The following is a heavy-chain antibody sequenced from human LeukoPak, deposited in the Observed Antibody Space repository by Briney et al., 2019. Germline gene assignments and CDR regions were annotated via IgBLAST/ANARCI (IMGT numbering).Heavy chain of an antibody. CDR2: ISGSGGST. Sequence: GGSLRLSCAASGFTFSSYAMSWVRQAPGKGLEWVSAISGSGGSTYYADSVKGRFTISRDNSKNTLYLQMNSLRAEDTAVYYCAKALRLNYDILTGYSYYNGVDVWGKGTTVTVSS. J-gene: IGHJ6*04. V-gene: IGHV3-23*01. D-gene: IGHD3-9*01. CDR1: GFTFSSYA. CDR3: AKALRLNYDILTGYSYYNGVDV.